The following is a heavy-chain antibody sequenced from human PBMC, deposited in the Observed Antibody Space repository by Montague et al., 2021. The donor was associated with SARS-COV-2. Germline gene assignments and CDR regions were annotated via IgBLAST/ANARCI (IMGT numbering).Heavy chain of an antibody. V-gene: IGHV3-33*08. CDR3: ARGYGDYHFDY. CDR2: IWYDGSTT. CDR1: GFTFNING. D-gene: IGHD4-17*01. J-gene: IGHJ4*02. Sequence: SLRLSCAASGFTFNINGMHWVRQAPGKGLEWVALIWYDGSTTYXXXCVKGRFTISNDNSKTTLYLQKNSLGAGDTAVFYCARGYGDYHFDYWGQGTLVTVSS.